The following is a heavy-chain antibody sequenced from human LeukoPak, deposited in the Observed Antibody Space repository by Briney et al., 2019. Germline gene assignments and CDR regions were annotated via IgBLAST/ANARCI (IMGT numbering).Heavy chain of an antibody. CDR1: GYTFTSYY. J-gene: IGHJ4*02. CDR3: ARVMGVTTLFN. CDR2: INPSGGST. V-gene: IGHV1-46*01. Sequence: GASVKVSCKASGYTFTSYYMHWVRQAPGQGLEWMGIINPSGGSTGYAQKFQGRVTMTRDTSTSTVYMELSSLRSEDTAVYYCARVMGVTTLFNWGQGTLVTVSS. D-gene: IGHD4/OR15-4a*01.